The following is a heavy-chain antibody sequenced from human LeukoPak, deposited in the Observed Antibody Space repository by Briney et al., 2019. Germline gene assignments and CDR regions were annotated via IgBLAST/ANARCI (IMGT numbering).Heavy chain of an antibody. J-gene: IGHJ4*02. D-gene: IGHD6-13*01. CDR1: GYTFTSNY. CDR2: ISPSGGST. V-gene: IGHV1-46*01. Sequence: ASVKVSCKAFGYTFTSNYIHWVRQAPGQGPEWMGVISPSGGSTTYAQKFQGRVTLTRDMSTSTDYLELSSLRSEDTAVYYCARGRAAAGTNYWGQGTLVTVSS. CDR3: ARGRAAAGTNY.